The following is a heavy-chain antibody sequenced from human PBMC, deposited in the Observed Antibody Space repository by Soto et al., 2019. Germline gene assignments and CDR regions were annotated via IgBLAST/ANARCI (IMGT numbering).Heavy chain of an antibody. CDR1: GLSVSSNS. J-gene: IGHJ4*02. Sequence: EVQLVETGGGLIQPGGSLRVSCAASGLSVSSNSMSWVRQAPGKGLQWVSVIYGGGATYYADSVKGRFTVSRDNSKNTLFLQMNGLRAEDTAVYYCAKSLNTATSFDYWGQGTLVTVSS. V-gene: IGHV3-53*02. CDR2: IYGGGAT. CDR3: AKSLNTATSFDY.